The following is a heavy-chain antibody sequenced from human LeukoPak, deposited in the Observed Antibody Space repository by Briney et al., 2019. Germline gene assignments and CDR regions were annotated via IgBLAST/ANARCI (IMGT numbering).Heavy chain of an antibody. V-gene: IGHV4-34*01. CDR3: ARGGFYCGGDCYVDH. Sequence: SETLSLTCAVYGGSFSAYYWSWIRQPPGKGLEWIGEINHSGSTNYNPSLKSRVTISVDTSKNQFSLKLSSVTAADTAVYYCARGGFYCGGDCYVDHWGQGTLVTVSS. CDR1: GGSFSAYY. J-gene: IGHJ4*02. CDR2: INHSGST. D-gene: IGHD2-21*02.